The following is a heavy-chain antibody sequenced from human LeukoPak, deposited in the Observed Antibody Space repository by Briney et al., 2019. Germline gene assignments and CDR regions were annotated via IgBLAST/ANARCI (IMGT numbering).Heavy chain of an antibody. CDR3: ARDYYDSSGYYYVSRVFVRSEVSLDY. Sequence: ASVKVSCKASGYTFTGYYMHWVRQAPGQGLEWMGWINPNSGGTNYAQKSQGRVTMTRDTSISTAYMELSRLRSDDTAVYYCARDYYDSSGYYYVSRVFVRSEVSLDYWGQGTLVTVSS. CDR1: GYTFTGYY. J-gene: IGHJ4*02. CDR2: INPNSGGT. D-gene: IGHD3-22*01. V-gene: IGHV1-2*02.